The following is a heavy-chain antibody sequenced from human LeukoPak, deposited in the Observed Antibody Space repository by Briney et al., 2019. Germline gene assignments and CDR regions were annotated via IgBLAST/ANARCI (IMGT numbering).Heavy chain of an antibody. J-gene: IGHJ4*02. Sequence: ASVKVSCXASGYTFTGYYMHWVRLAPGQGLEWMGRINPNSGGTNYAQKFQGRVTMTRDTSISTAYMELSRLRSDDTAVYYCPISTMVRGVIFDYWGQGTLVTVSS. CDR2: INPNSGGT. CDR3: PISTMVRGVIFDY. CDR1: GYTFTGYY. D-gene: IGHD3-10*01. V-gene: IGHV1-2*06.